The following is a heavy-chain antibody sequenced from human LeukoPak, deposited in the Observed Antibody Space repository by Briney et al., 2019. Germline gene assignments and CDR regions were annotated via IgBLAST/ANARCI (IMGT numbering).Heavy chain of an antibody. CDR1: GFSFSTYW. Sequence: AGGSLRLSCVASGFSFSTYWMSWVRQAPGKGLEWVANIKEDGSEKYYVDSVKGRFTISRDNAKNSVYLQMSRLRVEDTAVYYCARGAGEDFDYWGQGTLITVSS. CDR3: ARGAGEDFDY. J-gene: IGHJ4*02. CDR2: IKEDGSEK. D-gene: IGHD3-10*01. V-gene: IGHV3-7*01.